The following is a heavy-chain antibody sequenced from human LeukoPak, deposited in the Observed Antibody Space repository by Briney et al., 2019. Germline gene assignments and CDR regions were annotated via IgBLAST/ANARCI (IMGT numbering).Heavy chain of an antibody. D-gene: IGHD5-12*01. CDR3: AKQDSGYDYWSGDFDY. Sequence: GGFLRLSCAASGFTFSSYAMSWVRQAPGKGLEWVSAISGSGGSTYYADCVKGRFTISRDNSKNTLYLQMNSLRAEDTAVYYCAKQDSGYDYWSGDFDYWGQGTLVTVSS. CDR1: GFTFSSYA. V-gene: IGHV3-23*01. CDR2: ISGSGGST. J-gene: IGHJ4*02.